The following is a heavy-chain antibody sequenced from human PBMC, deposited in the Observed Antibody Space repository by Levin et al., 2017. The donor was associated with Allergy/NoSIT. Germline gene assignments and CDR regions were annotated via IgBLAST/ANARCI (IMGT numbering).Heavy chain of an antibody. V-gene: IGHV1-2*02. CDR3: ARGGWGSSSWYVFNY. CDR2: INPNSGGT. D-gene: IGHD6-13*01. Sequence: PGASVKVSCKASGYTFTGYYMHWVRQAPGQGLEWMGWINPNSGGTNYAQKFQGRVTMTRDTSISTAYMELSRLRSDDTAVYYCARGGWGSSSWYVFNYWGQGTLVTVSS. J-gene: IGHJ4*02. CDR1: GYTFTGYY.